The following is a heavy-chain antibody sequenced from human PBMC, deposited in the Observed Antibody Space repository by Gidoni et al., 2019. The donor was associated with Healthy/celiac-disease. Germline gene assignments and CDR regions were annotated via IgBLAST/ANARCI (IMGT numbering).Heavy chain of an antibody. CDR3: AREGFVVVPAAITNWFDP. Sequence: QVQLVESGGGVVQPGRSLRLSCAASGFPFSSYAMHWVRQAPGKGLAWVAVISYEGSNKYYADSVKGRFTISRDNSKNTLYLQMNSLRAEDTAVYYCAREGFVVVPAAITNWFDPWGQGTLVTVSS. D-gene: IGHD2-2*01. J-gene: IGHJ5*02. CDR2: ISYEGSNK. V-gene: IGHV3-30-3*01. CDR1: GFPFSSYA.